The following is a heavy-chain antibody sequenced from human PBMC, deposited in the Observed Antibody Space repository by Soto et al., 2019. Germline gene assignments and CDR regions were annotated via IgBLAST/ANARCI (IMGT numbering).Heavy chain of an antibody. J-gene: IGHJ5*02. CDR1: GYTLTELS. CDR3: ANHGDGPNWFDP. Sequence: ASVKVSCKVSGYTLTELSMHWVRQAPGKGLEWMGGFDPEDGETIYAQKFQGRVTLTEDTSTDTAYMELSSLRSEDTAVYYCANHGDGPNWFDPWGQGTLVTVS. V-gene: IGHV1-24*01. CDR2: FDPEDGET. D-gene: IGHD4-17*01.